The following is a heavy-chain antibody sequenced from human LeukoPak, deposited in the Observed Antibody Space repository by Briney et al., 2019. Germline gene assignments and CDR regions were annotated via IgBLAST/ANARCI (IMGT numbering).Heavy chain of an antibody. Sequence: GSSVKVSCKASGGTFSSYAISWVRQAPGQGLEWMGGIIPVFGTANYAQKFQGRVTITTDESTSTAYMELSSLRSEDTAVYYCARGPTSRDGYKYFDYWGQGTLSPSPQ. CDR1: GGTFSSYA. J-gene: IGHJ4*02. CDR2: IIPVFGTA. V-gene: IGHV1-69*05. CDR3: ARGPTSRDGYKYFDY. D-gene: IGHD5-24*01.